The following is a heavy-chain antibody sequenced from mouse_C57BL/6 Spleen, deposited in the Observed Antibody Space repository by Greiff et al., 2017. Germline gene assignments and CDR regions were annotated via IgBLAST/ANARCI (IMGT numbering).Heavy chain of an antibody. J-gene: IGHJ4*01. D-gene: IGHD1-1*01. Sequence: QVQLKQPGAELVRPGSSVKLSCKASGYTFTSYWMHWVKQRPIQGLEWIGNIDPSDSETHYNQKFKDKATLTVDKSSSTAYMQLSSLTSEDSAVYYCARRGVVGAMDYWGQGTSVTVSS. CDR1: GYTFTSYW. CDR2: IDPSDSET. CDR3: ARRGVVGAMDY. V-gene: IGHV1-52*01.